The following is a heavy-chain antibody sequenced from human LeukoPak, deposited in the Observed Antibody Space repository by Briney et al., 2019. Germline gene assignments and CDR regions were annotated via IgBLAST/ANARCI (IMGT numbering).Heavy chain of an antibody. D-gene: IGHD3-16*01. Sequence: PGGSLRLSCAASGFTFSSYGMHWVRQAPGKGLEWVAVIWYDGSNKYYADSVKGRFTISRDNSKNSLYLQMNSLRAEDTAVYYCARLSYAPLGAFDIWGQGTMVTVSS. V-gene: IGHV3-33*01. CDR1: GFTFSSYG. CDR3: ARLSYAPLGAFDI. CDR2: IWYDGSNK. J-gene: IGHJ3*02.